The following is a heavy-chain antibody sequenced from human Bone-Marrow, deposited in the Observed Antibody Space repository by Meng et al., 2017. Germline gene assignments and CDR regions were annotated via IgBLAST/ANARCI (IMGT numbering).Heavy chain of an antibody. CDR2: ISSSDDTI. J-gene: IGHJ4*02. CDR3: VRGDYGNFDC. Sequence: GESLKISCAASGFTFSSYEMNWVRQAPGKGLEWVSYISSSDDTIYYADSVRGRFTISRENAKNSLYLQMNSLRAEDTAVYYCVRGDYGNFDCWAQGTLVTVSS. V-gene: IGHV3-48*03. CDR1: GFTFSSYE. D-gene: IGHD4-17*01.